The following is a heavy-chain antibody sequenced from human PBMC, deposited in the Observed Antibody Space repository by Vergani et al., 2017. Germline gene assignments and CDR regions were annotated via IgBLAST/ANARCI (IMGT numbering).Heavy chain of an antibody. V-gene: IGHV4-39*01. Sequence: QVQLQESGPGLVKPSETLALTCTVSGDSVISTDYHWGWIRQPPGKGLEWIGSMDYSGSTSYNPSLESRISISFETPKNQFSLRLTSVTAADTAVYYCASKRGACRAAYCLSYDFWGPGTLVGVSS. CDR3: ASKRGACRAAYCLSYDF. CDR1: GDSVISTDYH. J-gene: IGHJ4*02. D-gene: IGHD2-15*01. CDR2: MDYSGST.